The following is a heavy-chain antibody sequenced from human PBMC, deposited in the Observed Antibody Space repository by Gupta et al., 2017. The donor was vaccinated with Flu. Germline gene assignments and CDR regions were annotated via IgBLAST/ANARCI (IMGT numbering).Heavy chain of an antibody. D-gene: IGHD6-13*01. Sequence: TVGAGGDRTYYADSVMGRFTISRDNSKNTIYLQMNSLTGDDTAVYYCAKDRSGNPESDYWGQGARVTVSA. J-gene: IGHJ4*02. CDR2: VGAGGDRT. V-gene: IGHV3-23*01. CDR3: AKDRSGNPESDY.